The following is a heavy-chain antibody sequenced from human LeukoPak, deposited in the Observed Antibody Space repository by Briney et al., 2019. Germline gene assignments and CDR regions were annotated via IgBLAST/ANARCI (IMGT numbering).Heavy chain of an antibody. Sequence: SETLSLTCTVSGGSISSGGYYWSWIRQHPGKGLEWIGYIYYSGSTYYNPSLKGRVTISVDTSKNQFSLKLSSVTGADTAVYYCARVPGYCSSTSCSYYFDYWGQGTLVTVSS. CDR2: IYYSGST. CDR3: ARVPGYCSSTSCSYYFDY. J-gene: IGHJ4*02. D-gene: IGHD2-2*01. CDR1: GGSISSGGYY. V-gene: IGHV4-31*03.